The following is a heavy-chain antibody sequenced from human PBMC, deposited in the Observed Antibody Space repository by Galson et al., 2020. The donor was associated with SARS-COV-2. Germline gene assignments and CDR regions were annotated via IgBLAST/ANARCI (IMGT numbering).Heavy chain of an antibody. CDR1: GGTFSNYY. V-gene: IGHV4-34*01. CDR3: ARGGLRYYDWLPGPDYFDY. D-gene: IGHD3-9*01. CDR2: INHSGKT. Sequence: SETLSLTCTVHGGTFSNYYWNWIRQPPGKGLEWIGEINHSGKTNFNPSLENRVTMSVDTSKSQVSLQLMSVTAADTAMYYCARGGLRYYDWLPGPDYFDYWGQGTVVTVSS. J-gene: IGHJ4*02.